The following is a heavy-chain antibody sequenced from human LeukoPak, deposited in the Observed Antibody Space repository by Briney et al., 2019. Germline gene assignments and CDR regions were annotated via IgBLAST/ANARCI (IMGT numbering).Heavy chain of an antibody. CDR2: IYYSGST. J-gene: IGHJ6*03. V-gene: IGHV4-59*01. CDR3: ARTGYCSGGSCYSPSYYYYYMDV. D-gene: IGHD2-15*01. Sequence: PSETLSLTCAVSGGSISSYYWSWIRQPPGEGLEWIGYIYYSGSTNYNPSLKSRVTISVDTSKNQFSLKLSSVTAADTAVYYCARTGYCSGGSCYSPSYYYYYMDVWGKGTTVTISS. CDR1: GGSISSYY.